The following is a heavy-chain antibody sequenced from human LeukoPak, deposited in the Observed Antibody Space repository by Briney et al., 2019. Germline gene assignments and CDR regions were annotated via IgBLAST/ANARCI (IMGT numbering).Heavy chain of an antibody. V-gene: IGHV5-51*01. CDR2: IYPGDSDT. CDR3: ARHTYNNGWWGGDY. CDR1: GYSFTPYW. D-gene: IGHD6-19*01. Sequence: GESLKISCKGSGYSFTPYWIGWVRQMPGKGLEWIGIIYPGDSDTRYSPSFQGHVTISADKSISTAYLQWSSLKASDTAMYYCARHTYNNGWWGGDYWGQGTLVTVSS. J-gene: IGHJ4*02.